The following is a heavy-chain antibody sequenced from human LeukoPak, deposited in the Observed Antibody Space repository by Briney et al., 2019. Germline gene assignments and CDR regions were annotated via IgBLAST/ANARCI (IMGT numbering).Heavy chain of an antibody. CDR1: GDSISSSSYY. J-gene: IGHJ5*02. D-gene: IGHD2-15*01. CDR3: ARDRTVVVVVAATQAHWFDP. V-gene: IGHV4-39*07. Sequence: SETLSLTCTVSGDSISSSSYYWGWIRQPPGKGLEWIGSSSYSGSTYYNPSLKSRVTISVDTSKNQFSLKLSSVTAADTAVYYCARDRTVVVVVAATQAHWFDPWGQGTLVTVSS. CDR2: SSYSGST.